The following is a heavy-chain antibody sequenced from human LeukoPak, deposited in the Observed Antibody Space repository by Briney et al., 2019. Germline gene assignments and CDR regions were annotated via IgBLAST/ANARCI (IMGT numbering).Heavy chain of an antibody. CDR2: MNPNSGNT. CDR3: ARVSRGYDPFDYGMDV. D-gene: IGHD5-12*01. V-gene: IGHV1-8*01. Sequence: ASVKVSCKASGYTFTSYDINWVRQATGQGLEWMGWMNPNSGNTGYAQKFQGRVTMTRNTSISTAYMELSSLRSEDTAVYYCARVSRGYDPFDYGMDVWGQGTTVTVSS. CDR1: GYTFTSYD. J-gene: IGHJ6*02.